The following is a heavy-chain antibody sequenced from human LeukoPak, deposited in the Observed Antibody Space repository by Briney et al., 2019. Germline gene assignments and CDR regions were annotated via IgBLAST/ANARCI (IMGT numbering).Heavy chain of an antibody. CDR2: IRSTGSST. CDR3: ARVYYASWSGQPLSQHWLDP. V-gene: IGHV3-11*04. D-gene: IGHD3-3*01. CDR1: GFTFRDYY. J-gene: IGHJ5*02. Sequence: GGSLRLSRTASGFTFRDYYVTWIRQAPGKGLEWVSYIRSTGSSTAYADSVKGRFAISRDNAKNSLYLQMNGLRVKDTAVYYCARVYYASWSGQPLSQHWLDPWGQGTLVTVSS.